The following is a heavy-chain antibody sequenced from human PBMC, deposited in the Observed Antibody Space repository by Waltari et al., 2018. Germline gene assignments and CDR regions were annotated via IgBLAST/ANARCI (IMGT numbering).Heavy chain of an antibody. CDR1: GGSISSYY. D-gene: IGHD5-12*01. V-gene: IGHV4-59*01. CDR3: AREKERWLQRGAFDI. Sequence: QVQLQESGPGLVKPSETLSLTCTVSGGSISSYYWSWIRQPPGKGLEWIGYIYYSGSTNYNPSLKSRVTISVDTSKNQFSLKLSSVTAADTAVYYCAREKERWLQRGAFDIWGQGTMVTVSS. CDR2: IYYSGST. J-gene: IGHJ3*02.